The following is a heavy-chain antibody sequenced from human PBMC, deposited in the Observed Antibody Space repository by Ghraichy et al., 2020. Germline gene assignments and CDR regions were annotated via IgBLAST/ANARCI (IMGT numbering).Heavy chain of an antibody. CDR1: GYTFTSYA. V-gene: IGHV7-4-1*02. CDR3: FFQRPVVGAARFDY. Sequence: ASVKVSCKASGYTFTSYAMNWVRQAPGQGLEWMGWINTNTGNPTYAQGFTGRFVFSLDTSVSTAYLQISSLKAEDTAVYYCFFQRPVVGAARFDYWGQGTLVTVSS. J-gene: IGHJ4*02. D-gene: IGHD6-6*01. CDR2: INTNTGNP.